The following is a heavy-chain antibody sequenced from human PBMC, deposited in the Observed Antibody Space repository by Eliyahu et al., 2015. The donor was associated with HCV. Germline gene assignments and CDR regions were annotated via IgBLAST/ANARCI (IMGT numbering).Heavy chain of an antibody. CDR2: ISDSGKNS. Sequence: EVQMVESGGGLIQXGGPXRLSCAAXGFXFSTYNMNWVRQAPGKGLEWVSYISDSGKNSHYADSVKGRFTISRDNAKNSLYLQMNSLRDEDTAVYYCTRDRIYYGSGRFLDFWGQGTLVTVSS. J-gene: IGHJ4*02. D-gene: IGHD3-10*01. CDR3: TRDRIYYGSGRFLDF. CDR1: GFXFSTYN. V-gene: IGHV3-48*02.